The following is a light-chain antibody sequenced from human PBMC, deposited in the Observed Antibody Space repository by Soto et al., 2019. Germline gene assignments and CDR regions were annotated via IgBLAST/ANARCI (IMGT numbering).Light chain of an antibody. CDR1: QSISSY. V-gene: IGKV1-39*01. J-gene: IGKJ4*01. Sequence: DIQMTQSPSSLSASVGDRVTITCRASQSISSYLNWYQQKPGKAPKLLIYAASNLQSGVPSRFSGTGSGTDFTLTITGLRPEDFASYYCQQSRSPPLTFGGGPRWIS. CDR2: AAS. CDR3: QQSRSPPLT.